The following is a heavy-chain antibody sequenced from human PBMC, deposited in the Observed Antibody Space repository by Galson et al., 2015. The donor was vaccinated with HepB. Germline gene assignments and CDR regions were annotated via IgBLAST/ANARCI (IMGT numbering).Heavy chain of an antibody. CDR3: AMEEAIAARAYYFDY. J-gene: IGHJ4*02. CDR1: GYTLTELS. Sequence: SVKVSCKVSGYTLTELSMHWVRQAPGKGLEWMGGFDPEDGETIYAQKFQGRVTITADESTSTAYMELSSLRSEDTAVYYCAMEEAIAARAYYFDYWGQGTLVTVSS. CDR2: FDPEDGET. V-gene: IGHV1-24*01. D-gene: IGHD6-6*01.